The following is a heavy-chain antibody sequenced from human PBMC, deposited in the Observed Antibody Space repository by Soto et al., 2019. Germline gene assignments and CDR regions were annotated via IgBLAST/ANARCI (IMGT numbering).Heavy chain of an antibody. CDR1: GYTFNTYY. V-gene: IGHV1-46*02. J-gene: IGHJ4*02. Sequence: RASVKVSCKPSGYTFNTYYLHWLRQAPGQALEWMGVIHPSGGGTTYAQKFLGRVTVTRDTSTTTVFMELSSLRSDDTAVYYCARGGHIAVVTASFDYWGQGTLVTSPQ. D-gene: IGHD2-21*02. CDR2: IHPSGGGT. CDR3: ARGGHIAVVTASFDY.